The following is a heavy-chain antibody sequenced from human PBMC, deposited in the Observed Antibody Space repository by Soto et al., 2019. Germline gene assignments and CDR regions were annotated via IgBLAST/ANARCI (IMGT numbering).Heavy chain of an antibody. Sequence: QVQLVESGGGVVQPGRSLRLSCAASGFTFSSYGMHWVRQAPGKGLEWVAVIWYDGSNKYYGDSVKGRFTISRDNSNNTLYLQMNSLRAEDTAVYYCERGPVQGGSYLHGYWGQGTLVTVSS. CDR1: GFTFSSYG. V-gene: IGHV3-33*01. J-gene: IGHJ4*02. CDR3: ERGPVQGGSYLHGY. CDR2: IWYDGSNK. D-gene: IGHD1-26*01.